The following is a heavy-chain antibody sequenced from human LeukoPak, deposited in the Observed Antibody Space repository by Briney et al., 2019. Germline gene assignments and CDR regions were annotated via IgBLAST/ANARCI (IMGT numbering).Heavy chain of an antibody. J-gene: IGHJ4*02. CDR2: IKQDGSEK. D-gene: IGHD6-13*01. Sequence: GGSLRLSCAASGFTFSNYWMSWVRQAPGKGLEWVANIKQDGSEKHYVDSVKGRFTISTDNAKNSMDLQMNSLRADDTALYYCAKDASQISSWYLDSWGLGTLVTVSS. CDR1: GFTFSNYW. V-gene: IGHV3-7*03. CDR3: AKDASQISSWYLDS.